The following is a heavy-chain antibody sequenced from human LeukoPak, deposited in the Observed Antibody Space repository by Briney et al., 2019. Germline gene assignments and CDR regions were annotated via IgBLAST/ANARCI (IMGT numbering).Heavy chain of an antibody. Sequence: SETLSLTCTVSGGSISGYYWNWIRQPPGKGLEWIGYIYYSGSTNYNPSLKSRVTISLDTSKNQFSLKLSSVTAADTAVYYCASQTGYGLVSFDFWGQGTLVTVSS. CDR3: ASQTGYGLVSFDF. D-gene: IGHD3-10*01. CDR1: GGSISGYY. V-gene: IGHV4-59*08. J-gene: IGHJ4*02. CDR2: IYYSGST.